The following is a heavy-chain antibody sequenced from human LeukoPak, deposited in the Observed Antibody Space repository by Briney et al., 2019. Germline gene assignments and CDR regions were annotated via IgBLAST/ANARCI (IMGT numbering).Heavy chain of an antibody. CDR1: GGSISSYY. CDR3: ARGRALYPLWFGLDY. CDR2: IYYSGST. J-gene: IGHJ4*02. D-gene: IGHD3-10*01. V-gene: IGHV4-59*01. Sequence: SETLSLTCTVSGGSISSYYWSWIRQPPGKGLEWIGYIYYSGSTNYNPSLKSRVTISVDTSKNQFSLKLSSVTAEDTAVYYCARGRALYPLWFGLDYWGQGTLVTVSS.